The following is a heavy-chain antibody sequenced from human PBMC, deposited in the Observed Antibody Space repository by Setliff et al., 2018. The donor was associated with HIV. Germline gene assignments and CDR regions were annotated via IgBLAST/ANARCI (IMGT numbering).Heavy chain of an antibody. CDR1: GFSVSTDY. V-gene: IGHV3-66*03. D-gene: IGHD3-3*01. J-gene: IGHJ4*02. Sequence: GGSLRLSCAASGFSVSTDYMTWVRQAPGKRPEWVSTLYGSGDTYHVDSVKGRFTLSRDTSKNTLFLQMNSLRPEDAAVYYCARVRLYNTALDYWGQGTLVTVSS. CDR2: LYGSGDT. CDR3: ARVRLYNTALDY.